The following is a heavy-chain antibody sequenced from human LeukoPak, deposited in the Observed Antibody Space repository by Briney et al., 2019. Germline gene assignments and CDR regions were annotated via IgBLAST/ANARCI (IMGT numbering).Heavy chain of an antibody. CDR1: GFTFNNYA. CDR3: IADTAGDLAF. V-gene: IGHV3-9*01. J-gene: IGHJ4*02. D-gene: IGHD3-16*01. Sequence: GGSLRLSCATSGFTFNNYALHWVRQAPGKGLEWVSGILSNSTAIGYGDSVKGRFTISRDAATNSLYLQMNSLKIEDTALYYCIADTAGDLAFWGQGTLVIVSS. CDR2: ILSNSTAI.